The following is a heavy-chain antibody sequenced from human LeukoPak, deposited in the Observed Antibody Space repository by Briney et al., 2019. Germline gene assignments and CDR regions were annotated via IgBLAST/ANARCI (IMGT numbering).Heavy chain of an antibody. CDR2: IYYSGTT. D-gene: IGHD3-9*01. J-gene: IGHJ3*02. V-gene: IGHV4-30-4*02. CDR1: GGSISGGDYY. CDR3: ARVSLDWGGLGDAFDI. Sequence: SETLSLTCTVSGGSISGGDYYWSWIRQPPGKGLEWIGYIYYSGTTYYNPSLKSRVTISVDTSKNQFSLKLSSVTAADAAVYYCARVSLDWGGLGDAFDIWGQGTMVTVSS.